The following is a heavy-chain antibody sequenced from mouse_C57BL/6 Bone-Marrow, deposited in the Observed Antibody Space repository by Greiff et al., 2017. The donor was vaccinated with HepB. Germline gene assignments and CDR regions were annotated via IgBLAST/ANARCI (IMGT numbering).Heavy chain of an antibody. V-gene: IGHV1-64*01. D-gene: IGHD2-4*01. CDR3: AREDDYGYFDY. CDR1: GYTFTSYW. Sequence: QVHVKQPGAELVKPGASVKLSCKASGYTFTSYWMHWVKQRPGQGLEWIGMIHPNSGSTNYNEKFKSKATLTVDKSSSTAYMQLSSLTSEDSAVYYCAREDDYGYFDYWGQGTTLTVSS. CDR2: IHPNSGST. J-gene: IGHJ2*01.